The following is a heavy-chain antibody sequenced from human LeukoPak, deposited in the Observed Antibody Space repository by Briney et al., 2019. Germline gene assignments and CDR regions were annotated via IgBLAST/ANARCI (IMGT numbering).Heavy chain of an antibody. D-gene: IGHD6-13*01. CDR1: GFTVSSNY. CDR3: ARGGARQQLVENYFDY. Sequence: GGSLRLSCAASGFTVSSNYMSWVRQAPGKGLEWVSVIYRGGSTNYADSVKGRFTVSRDNSKNTLYLQMNGLRAEDTAVYYCARGGARQQLVENYFDYWGQGTQVTVSS. CDR2: IYRGGST. V-gene: IGHV3-53*01. J-gene: IGHJ4*02.